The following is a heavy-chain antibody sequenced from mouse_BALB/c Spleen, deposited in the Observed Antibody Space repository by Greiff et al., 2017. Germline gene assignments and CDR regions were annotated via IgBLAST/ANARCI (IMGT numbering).Heavy chain of an antibody. D-gene: IGHD2-10*02. V-gene: IGHV1-54*01. CDR3: ARSEYGNSWCLDV. CDR2: INPGSGGT. CDR1: GYAFTNYL. Sequence: QVQLQQSGAELVRPGTSVKVSCKASGYAFTNYLIEWVKQRPGQGLEWIGVINPGSGGTNYNEKFKGKATLTADKSSSTAYMQLSSLTSDDSAVYFCARSEYGNSWCLDVWGAGTTVTVSS. J-gene: IGHJ1*01.